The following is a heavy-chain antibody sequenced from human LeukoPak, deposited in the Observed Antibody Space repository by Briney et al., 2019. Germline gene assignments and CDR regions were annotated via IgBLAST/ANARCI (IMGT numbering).Heavy chain of an antibody. CDR1: GYTFTFYY. Sequence: ASVTVSCSASGYTFTFYYMHWVRQAPGQGLEWKGCINPNSGGTNYAQNFQGRVTMTRDTSISTAYMELSRLRSDDTAVYYCARTPRGIAVAGNWWFDPWGQGNVVTVSS. V-gene: IGHV1-2*02. CDR3: ARTPRGIAVAGNWWFDP. CDR2: INPNSGGT. D-gene: IGHD6-19*01. J-gene: IGHJ5*02.